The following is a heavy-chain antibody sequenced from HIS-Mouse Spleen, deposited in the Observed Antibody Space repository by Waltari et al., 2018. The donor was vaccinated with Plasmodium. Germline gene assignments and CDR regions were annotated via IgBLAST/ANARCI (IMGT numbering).Heavy chain of an antibody. CDR1: GCTFSSYW. V-gene: IGHV3-7*01. Sequence: EVQLVESGGGLVQPWGSLRRSCSASGCTFSSYWLSWVRQAPGKGLEWVANIKQDGSEKYYVDSVKGRFTISRDNAKNSLYLQMNSLRAEDTAVYYCASSWYWYFDLWGRGTLVTVSS. J-gene: IGHJ2*01. CDR2: IKQDGSEK. D-gene: IGHD6-13*01. CDR3: ASSWYWYFDL.